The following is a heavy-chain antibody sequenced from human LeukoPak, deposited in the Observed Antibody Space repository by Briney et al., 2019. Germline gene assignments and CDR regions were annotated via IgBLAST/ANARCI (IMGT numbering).Heavy chain of an antibody. CDR3: ARHPSGDYIQMGGYYYGMDV. Sequence: GESLKISCKGSGYSFTSYWIGWVRQMPGKGLEWMGIIYPGDSDTRYSPSFQGQVTISADKSISTAYLQWSSLKASDTAMYYCARHPSGDYIQMGGYYYGMDVWGQGTTVTVSS. J-gene: IGHJ6*02. D-gene: IGHD4-17*01. V-gene: IGHV5-51*01. CDR2: IYPGDSDT. CDR1: GYSFTSYW.